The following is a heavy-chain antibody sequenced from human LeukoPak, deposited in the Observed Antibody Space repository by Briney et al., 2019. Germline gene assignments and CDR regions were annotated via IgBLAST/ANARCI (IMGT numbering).Heavy chain of an antibody. CDR1: GVSISSSSHY. D-gene: IGHD1-26*01. Sequence: SETLSLTCTVSGVSISSSSHYWGWIRQPPGKGLEWIGSMYYSGGTYRNPSLKSRVTMSVDTSKNQFSLKLTSVTAADTAVYYCARDRGARDAFDIWGQGTMVTVSS. V-gene: IGHV4-39*02. J-gene: IGHJ3*02. CDR3: ARDRGARDAFDI. CDR2: MYYSGGT.